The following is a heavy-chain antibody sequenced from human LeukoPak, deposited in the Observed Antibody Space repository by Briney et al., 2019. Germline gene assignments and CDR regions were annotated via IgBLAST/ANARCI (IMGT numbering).Heavy chain of an antibody. J-gene: IGHJ3*02. Sequence: PGGSLRLSCAASGFTFGSYWMHWVRHAPGKGLVWVSRINSDGSSTSYADSVKGRFTISRDNAKNTLYLQMNSLRAGDTAVYYCARGLPGGDYGDYVSDAFDIWGQGTMVTVSS. CDR3: ARGLPGGDYGDYVSDAFDI. CDR2: INSDGSST. D-gene: IGHD4-17*01. V-gene: IGHV3-74*01. CDR1: GFTFGSYW.